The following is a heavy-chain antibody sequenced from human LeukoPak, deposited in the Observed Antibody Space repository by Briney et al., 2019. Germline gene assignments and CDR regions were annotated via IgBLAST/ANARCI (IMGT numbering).Heavy chain of an antibody. J-gene: IGHJ6*03. CDR2: ISFDGVNT. CDR3: ARGQGYESYYYMDV. Sequence: PGGSLRLSCAASEFTFSSYNMNWVRQAPGKGLEWVAVISFDGVNTFYADSVKGRFTISRDNSNNTVYLQMNNLRPENTAVFYCARGQGYESYYYMDVWGKGTTVSVSS. D-gene: IGHD2-2*01. CDR1: EFTFSSYN. V-gene: IGHV3-30*03.